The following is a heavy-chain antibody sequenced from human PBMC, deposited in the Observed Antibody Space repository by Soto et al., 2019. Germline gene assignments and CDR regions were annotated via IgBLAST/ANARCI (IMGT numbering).Heavy chain of an antibody. CDR2: IWYDGSNK. J-gene: IGHJ3*02. Sequence: HPGGSLRLSCAASGFTFSSYGMHWVRQAPGKGLEWVAVIWYDGSNKYYADSVKGRFTISRDNSKNTLYLQMNSLRAEDTAVYYCARDPYCTNGVCYHDAFDIWGQGTMVTVSS. CDR3: ARDPYCTNGVCYHDAFDI. D-gene: IGHD2-8*01. V-gene: IGHV3-33*01. CDR1: GFTFSSYG.